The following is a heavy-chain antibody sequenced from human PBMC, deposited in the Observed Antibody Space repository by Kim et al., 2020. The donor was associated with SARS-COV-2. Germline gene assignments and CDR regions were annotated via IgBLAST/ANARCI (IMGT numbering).Heavy chain of an antibody. CDR1: GGSFSGYY. CDR3: ARSRGYSGSPRWFDP. J-gene: IGHJ5*02. CDR2: INHSGST. D-gene: IGHD1-26*01. V-gene: IGHV4-34*01. Sequence: SETLSLTCAVYGGSFSGYYWSWIRQPPGKGLEWIGEINHSGSTNYNPSLKSRVTISVDTSKNQFSLKLSSVTAADTAVYYCARSRGYSGSPRWFDPWGQGTLVTVSS.